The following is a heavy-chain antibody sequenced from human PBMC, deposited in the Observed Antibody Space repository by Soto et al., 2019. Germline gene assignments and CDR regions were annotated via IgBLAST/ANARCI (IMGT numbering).Heavy chain of an antibody. D-gene: IGHD6-13*01. CDR2: ISYDGSNK. CDR1: GFPFSSYG. V-gene: IGHV3-30*03. Sequence: PGGSLRLSCAASGFPFSSYGMHWVRQAPGKGLEWVAVISYDGSNKYYADSVKGRFTISRDNSKNTLYLQMNSLRAEDTAVYYCARDWAAAGPFDYWGQGTLVTVSS. CDR3: ARDWAAAGPFDY. J-gene: IGHJ4*02.